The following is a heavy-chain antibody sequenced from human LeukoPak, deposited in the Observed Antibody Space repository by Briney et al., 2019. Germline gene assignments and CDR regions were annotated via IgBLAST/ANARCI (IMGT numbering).Heavy chain of an antibody. D-gene: IGHD3-16*01. Sequence: TGGSPRLSCAASGFTFSNYAMSWIRQAPGKGLEWVASIKQDGSDKTYVDSVEGRFTISRDNAKNSLYLQMNSLRAEDTAVYYCARGGGSSDIWGQGTMVTVSS. J-gene: IGHJ3*02. CDR1: GFTFSNYA. CDR2: IKQDGSDK. V-gene: IGHV3-7*04. CDR3: ARGGGSSDI.